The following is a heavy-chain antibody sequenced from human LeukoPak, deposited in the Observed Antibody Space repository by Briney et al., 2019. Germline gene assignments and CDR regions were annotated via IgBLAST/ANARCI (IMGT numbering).Heavy chain of an antibody. J-gene: IGHJ4*02. V-gene: IGHV3-30*02. CDR3: AKDKYSPFDY. D-gene: IGHD5-18*01. Sequence: GGSLTLSCAASGFTFSSYGMHWVRQAPGKGLEWVAFIRYDGSIKYYADSVKGRFTISRDSSKNTLYLQMNSLRAEDTAVYYCAKDKYSPFDYWGQGTLVTVSS. CDR1: GFTFSSYG. CDR2: IRYDGSIK.